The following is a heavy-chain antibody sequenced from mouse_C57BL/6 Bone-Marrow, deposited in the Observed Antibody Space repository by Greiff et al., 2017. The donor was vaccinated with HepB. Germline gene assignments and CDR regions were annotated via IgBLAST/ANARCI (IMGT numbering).Heavy chain of an antibody. D-gene: IGHD1-1*01. CDR2: ISYDGSN. Sequence: EVKLQESGPGLVKPSQSLSLTCSVTGYSITSGYYWNWIRQFPGNQLEWMGYISYDGSNNYNPSLKNRSPITRETSKNQFFLKLNSVTTEDTATYYCARDREDYYGRNFDYWGQGTTLTVSS. CDR3: ARDREDYYGRNFDY. V-gene: IGHV3-6*01. CDR1: GYSITSGYY. J-gene: IGHJ2*01.